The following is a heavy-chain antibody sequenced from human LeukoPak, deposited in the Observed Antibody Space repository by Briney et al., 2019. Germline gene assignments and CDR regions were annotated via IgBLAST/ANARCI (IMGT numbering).Heavy chain of an antibody. D-gene: IGHD5-18*01. J-gene: IGHJ6*02. Sequence: ASVKVSCKASGYTFISYAMHWVRQAPGQRLEWMGWINAGNGNTKYSQKFQGRVTITRDTSASTAYMELSSLRSEDTAVYYCARDGYGRSRYYYGMDVWGQGTTVTVSS. CDR2: INAGNGNT. CDR3: ARDGYGRSRYYYGMDV. CDR1: GYTFISYA. V-gene: IGHV1-3*01.